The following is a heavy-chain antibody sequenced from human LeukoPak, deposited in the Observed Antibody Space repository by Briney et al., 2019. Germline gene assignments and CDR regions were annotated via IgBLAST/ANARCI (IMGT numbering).Heavy chain of an antibody. CDR1: GFSFSGYN. Sequence: GGSLRLSCAASGFSFSGYNMNWVRQAPGKGLEWVSSITSSSAYIYQADSVKGRFTISRDNAKNSLYLQMNSLRAEDTAVYYCARVLRDYYFDFWGQGTLVTVSS. CDR3: ARVLRDYYFDF. D-gene: IGHD3-9*01. J-gene: IGHJ4*02. V-gene: IGHV3-21*01. CDR2: ITSSSAYI.